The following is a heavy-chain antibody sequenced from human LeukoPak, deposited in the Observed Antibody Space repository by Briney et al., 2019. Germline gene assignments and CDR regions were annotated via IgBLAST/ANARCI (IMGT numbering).Heavy chain of an antibody. D-gene: IGHD2-2*01. Sequence: GALRLSCAASGFTFSSYAMHWVRQAPGKGLEWVAVISYDGSNKYYADSVKGRFTISRDNSKNTLYLQMNSLRAEDTAVYYCARGSPVYYCSSTSCPFDPWGQGTLVTVSS. CDR1: GFTFSSYA. V-gene: IGHV3-30-3*01. CDR3: ARGSPVYYCSSTSCPFDP. J-gene: IGHJ5*02. CDR2: ISYDGSNK.